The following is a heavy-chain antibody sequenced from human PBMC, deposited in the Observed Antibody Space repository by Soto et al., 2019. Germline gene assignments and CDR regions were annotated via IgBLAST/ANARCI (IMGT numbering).Heavy chain of an antibody. CDR2: MNPNSGNT. D-gene: IGHD6-19*01. V-gene: IGHV1-8*01. J-gene: IGHJ4*02. CDR1: GYTFTSYD. CDR3: ARGPYSSGWYYFDY. Sequence: ASVKVSCKASGYTFTSYDINWVRQATGQGLEWMGWMNPNSGNTGYAQKFQGRVTMTRNTSISTAYMELSSLRSEDTDVYYCARGPYSSGWYYFDYWGQGTLVTVSS.